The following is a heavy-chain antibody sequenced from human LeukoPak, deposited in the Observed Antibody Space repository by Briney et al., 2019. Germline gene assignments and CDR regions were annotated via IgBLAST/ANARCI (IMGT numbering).Heavy chain of an antibody. CDR1: GGSISSYY. J-gene: IGHJ4*02. CDR3: ARASALAFDY. Sequence: PSETLSLTCTVSGGSISSYYWSWIRQPPGKGLEWIGYIYYSGSTNYNPSLKSRVTISVDTSKNQFSLKLSSVTAADTAVYYCARASALAFDYWGQGTLVTVSS. D-gene: IGHD5-12*01. CDR2: IYYSGST. V-gene: IGHV4-59*01.